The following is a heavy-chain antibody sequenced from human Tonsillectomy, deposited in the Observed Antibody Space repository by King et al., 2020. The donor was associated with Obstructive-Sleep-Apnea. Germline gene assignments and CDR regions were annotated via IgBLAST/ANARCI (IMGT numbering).Heavy chain of an antibody. CDR1: GYSISSGYY. J-gene: IGHJ3*02. CDR3: AGPSMIVEDAFDI. V-gene: IGHV4-38-2*02. CDR2: IYHSGST. D-gene: IGHD3-22*01. Sequence: QLQESGPGLVKPSETLSLTCTVSGYSISSGYYWGWIRQPPGKGLEWIGSIYHSGSTYYNPSLKSRVTISVDTSKNQFSLKLSSVTAADTAVYYCAGPSMIVEDAFDIWGQGTMVTVSS.